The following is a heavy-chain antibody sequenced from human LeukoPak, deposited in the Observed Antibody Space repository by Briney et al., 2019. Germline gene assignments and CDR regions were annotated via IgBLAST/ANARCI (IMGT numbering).Heavy chain of an antibody. CDR2: ISSSGGNT. J-gene: IGHJ4*02. Sequence: PGGSLRLSCAASGSTFSSYAMSWVRQAPGKGLEWVSGISSSGGNTYYADSVKGRFTISRDNSKNTLYLQMNSLRAEDTAVYYCAREQRYSGSAEDWGQGTLVTVSS. D-gene: IGHD5-12*01. CDR1: GSTFSSYA. CDR3: AREQRYSGSAED. V-gene: IGHV3-23*01.